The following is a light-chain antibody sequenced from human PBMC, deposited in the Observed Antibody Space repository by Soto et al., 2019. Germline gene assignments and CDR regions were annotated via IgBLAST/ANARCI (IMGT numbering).Light chain of an antibody. CDR3: QQHGSSPIT. V-gene: IGKV3-20*01. J-gene: IGKJ5*01. CDR2: GTS. Sequence: EIVMTQSPATLSVSPGERASLSCTASQSVGIDLAWFQQKPGQAPRLLIYGTSIRATGIPARFSGSGSGTDFTLTISRLEPEDFAVYYCQQHGSSPITFGQGTRLEIK. CDR1: QSVGID.